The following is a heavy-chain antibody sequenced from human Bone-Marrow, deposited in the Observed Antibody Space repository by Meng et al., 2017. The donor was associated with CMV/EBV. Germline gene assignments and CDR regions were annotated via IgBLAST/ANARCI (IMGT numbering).Heavy chain of an antibody. CDR1: GFTFSNFA. Sequence: GESLKISCSASGFTFSNFAMSWVRQAPGKGLEWVSSIGSSGGGTYYADSVKGRFTISRDNSKNTLYLQMNSLRAEDTAVYYCAKDLTLDPSITMIVVVKVASAFDIWGQGTMVTVSS. D-gene: IGHD3-22*01. J-gene: IGHJ3*02. CDR3: AKDLTLDPSITMIVVVKVASAFDI. CDR2: IGSSGGGT. V-gene: IGHV3-23*01.